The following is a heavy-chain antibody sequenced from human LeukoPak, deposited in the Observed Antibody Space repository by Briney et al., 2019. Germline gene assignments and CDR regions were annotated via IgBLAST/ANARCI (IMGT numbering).Heavy chain of an antibody. V-gene: IGHV1-18*01. Sequence: ASVKVSCKASGYIFTSYSISWVRQAPGQGLEWMGWISAYNGDTNYVQKFQGRVTMTTDTSTSTAYMDLSSLRSEDTAVYYCARDLPPYYFDYWGQGTLVTVSS. CDR3: ARDLPPYYFDY. CDR1: GYIFTSYS. CDR2: ISAYNGDT. J-gene: IGHJ4*02.